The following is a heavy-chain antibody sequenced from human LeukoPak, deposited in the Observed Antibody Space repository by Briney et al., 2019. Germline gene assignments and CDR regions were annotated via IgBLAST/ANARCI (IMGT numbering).Heavy chain of an antibody. J-gene: IGHJ6*03. CDR2: IYSGGST. Sequence: SGGSLRLSCAASGFTVSSNYMSWVRQAPGKGLEWVSVIYSGGSTYYADSVKGRFTISRDNSNNTLYLQMNSLRTEDTAIYYCARDGCYDWCYYYYMDVWGKGTTVTVSS. V-gene: IGHV3-53*05. CDR3: ARDGCYDWCYYYYMDV. CDR1: GFTVSSNY. D-gene: IGHD2-8*02.